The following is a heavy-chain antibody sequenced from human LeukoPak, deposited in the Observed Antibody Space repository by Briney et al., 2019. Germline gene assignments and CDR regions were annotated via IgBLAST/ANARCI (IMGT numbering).Heavy chain of an antibody. D-gene: IGHD6-13*01. Sequence: PSETLSLTCAVYGXSFSGYYWSWIRQPPGKGLEWIGEINHSGSTNYNPSLKSRVTISVDTSKNQFSLKLSSVTAADTAVYYCASRPAAAGGWFDPWGQGTLVTVSS. V-gene: IGHV4-34*01. CDR2: INHSGST. CDR3: ASRPAAAGGWFDP. CDR1: GXSFSGYY. J-gene: IGHJ5*02.